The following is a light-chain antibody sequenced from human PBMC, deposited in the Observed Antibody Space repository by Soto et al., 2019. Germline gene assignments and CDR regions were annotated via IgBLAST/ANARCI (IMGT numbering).Light chain of an antibody. CDR3: QPYGGAPQT. CDR1: QSVSNY. V-gene: IGKV3-20*01. J-gene: IGKJ1*01. CDR2: GAS. Sequence: EIVLTQSPGTLSLSPGERATLSCRASQSVSNYLAWYQRKPGQAPRLLIYGASSRATGIPDRFSGSGSGTDFTLTIHRLEPEDFAVYYCQPYGGAPQTFGQGTKVDIK.